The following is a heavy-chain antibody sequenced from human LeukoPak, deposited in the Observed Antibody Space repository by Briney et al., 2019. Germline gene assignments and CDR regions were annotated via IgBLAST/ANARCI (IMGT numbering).Heavy chain of an antibody. CDR1: GYSFTSYW. CDR2: IYPNDSDT. V-gene: IGHV5-51*01. D-gene: IGHD4-17*01. CDR3: ARQWSLDYGDYGLDY. Sequence: GESLKISCKGSGYSFTSYWIGWVRQMPGKGLEWMGIIYPNDSDTRYSPSFQGQVTISADKSISTAYLQWSSLKASDTAIYYCARQWSLDYGDYGLDYWGQGTLVTVSS. J-gene: IGHJ4*02.